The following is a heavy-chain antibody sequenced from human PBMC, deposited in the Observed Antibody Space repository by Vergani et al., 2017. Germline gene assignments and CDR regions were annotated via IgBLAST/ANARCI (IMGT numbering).Heavy chain of an antibody. D-gene: IGHD2-2*01. CDR2: IISLLGIA. CDR3: ARVPPAAENYYYYGMDV. J-gene: IGHJ6*02. V-gene: IGHV1-69*04. Sequence: QVQLVQSGADVKTPGSSVKVSCKASGGTFNNCAISWVRQAPRQGLEWMGRIISLLGIANYAQKFQDRVTITADKSTSTAYMELSSLRSEDTAVYYCARVPPAAENYYYYGMDVWGQGTTVTVSS. CDR1: GGTFNNCA.